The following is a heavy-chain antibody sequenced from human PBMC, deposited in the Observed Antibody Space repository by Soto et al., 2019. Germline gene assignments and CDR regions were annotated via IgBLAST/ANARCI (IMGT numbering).Heavy chain of an antibody. CDR2: ISGYNGNT. CDR1: GDTFRSYG. D-gene: IGHD4-4*01. J-gene: IGHJ6*03. CDR3: AKADSNYAGRFSYYYMDV. Sequence: GASVKVSCKASGDTFRSYGISWVRQAPGQGPEWMGWISGYNGNTHYPQKFQGKVTMTTDTSTSTAYMELRSLRSDDTAVYYCAKADSNYAGRFSYYYMDVWGNGTLVTVSS. V-gene: IGHV1-18*01.